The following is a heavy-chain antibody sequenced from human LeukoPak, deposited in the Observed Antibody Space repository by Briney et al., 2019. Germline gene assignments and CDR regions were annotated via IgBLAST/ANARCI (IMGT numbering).Heavy chain of an antibody. Sequence: GASVKVSCKASGYTFTGYYMHWVRQAPGQGLEWMGWINPNSGGTNYAQKFQGRVTMTRDTSISTAYMELSRLRSDDTAVYYCARNRGAGSGSSPPPWFDPWGKGTLVTVSS. D-gene: IGHD1-14*01. CDR3: ARNRGAGSGSSPPPWFDP. V-gene: IGHV1-2*02. J-gene: IGHJ5*02. CDR2: INPNSGGT. CDR1: GYTFTGYY.